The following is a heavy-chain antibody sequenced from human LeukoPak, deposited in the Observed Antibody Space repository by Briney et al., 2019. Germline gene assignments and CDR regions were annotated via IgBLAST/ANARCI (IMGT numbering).Heavy chain of an antibody. D-gene: IGHD2-2*01. J-gene: IGHJ4*02. Sequence: GGSLRLSCAASRFTFNTFNMNWVRQAPGKGPEWVSSITSGGDYIYYADSVKGRFTISRDNAKNSLYLQMNSLRAEDTAVYYCARDDFVVPAGFDYWGQGTLVTVSS. CDR3: ARDDFVVPAGFDY. V-gene: IGHV3-21*01. CDR2: ITSGGDYI. CDR1: RFTFNTFN.